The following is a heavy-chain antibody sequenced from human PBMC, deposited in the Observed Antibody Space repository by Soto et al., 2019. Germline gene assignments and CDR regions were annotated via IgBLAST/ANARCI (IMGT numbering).Heavy chain of an antibody. CDR2: IYYSGST. CDR1: GGSISSYY. CDR3: ARDQGTSSSWGLNYYYGMDV. D-gene: IGHD6-13*01. J-gene: IGHJ6*02. Sequence: PSETLSLTCTVSGGSISSYYWSWIRQPPGKGLEWIGYIYYSGSTNYNPSLKSRVTISVDTSKNQFSLKLSSVTAADTAVYYCARDQGTSSSWGLNYYYGMDVWGQGTTVTVSS. V-gene: IGHV4-59*01.